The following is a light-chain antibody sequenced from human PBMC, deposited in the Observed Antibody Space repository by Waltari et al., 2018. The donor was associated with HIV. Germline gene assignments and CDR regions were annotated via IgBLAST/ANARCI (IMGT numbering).Light chain of an antibody. V-gene: IGKV3-11*01. J-gene: IGKJ4*01. CDR3: QQRSDWPLT. CDR1: QTVSSF. CDR2: DAS. Sequence: EIVLTQSPATLSLSPGETATLSCRASQTVSSFLAWYQQQPGQAPRPLIYDASNRATGIPARFSGSGSGTDFTLTISSLEPEDFAVYYCQQRSDWPLTFGGGTKVEIK.